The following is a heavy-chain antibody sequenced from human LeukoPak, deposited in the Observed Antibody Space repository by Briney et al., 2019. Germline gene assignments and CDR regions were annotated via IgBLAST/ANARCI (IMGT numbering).Heavy chain of an antibody. CDR2: ISYSGST. V-gene: IGHV4-39*01. CDR3: ARGSRRLADFHY. CDR1: GDSISSSDYY. Sequence: SETLSLTCTVSGDSISSSDYYWGWIRQPLGKGLGWIGTISYSGSTYYNPSLQSRVTISVDTSKNQFSLELSSVTAADTAVYYCARGSRRLADFHYWGQGTLVTVSS. D-gene: IGHD1-26*01. J-gene: IGHJ4*02.